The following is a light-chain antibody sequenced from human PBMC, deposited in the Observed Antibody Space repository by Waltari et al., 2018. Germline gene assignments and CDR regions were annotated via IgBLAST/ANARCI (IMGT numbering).Light chain of an antibody. CDR2: GAS. CDR3: QQYGTSPTT. CDR1: QYVSGRY. Sequence: DIVLTQSPAPLSLSPGEGATLSCRASQYVSGRYLSWYQQKPGQSPRLLIYGASSRAAGIPDRISGSGSGTDFTLTITRLEPEDFAVYYCQQYGTSPTTFGQGTKVEIK. V-gene: IGKV3-20*01. J-gene: IGKJ1*01.